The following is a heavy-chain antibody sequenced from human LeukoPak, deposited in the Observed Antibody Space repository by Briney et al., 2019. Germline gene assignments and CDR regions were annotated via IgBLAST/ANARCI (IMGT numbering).Heavy chain of an antibody. D-gene: IGHD2-2*01. CDR3: ARHFGDIVVVPAAQAAFDI. Sequence: SETLSLTCTVSGGSISSGSYYWSWIRQPPGKGLEWIGYIYYSGSTNYNPSLKSRVTISVDTSKNQFSLKLSSVTAADTAVYYCARHFGDIVVVPAAQAAFDIWGQGTMVTVSS. CDR2: IYYSGST. V-gene: IGHV4-61*01. CDR1: GGSISSGSYY. J-gene: IGHJ3*02.